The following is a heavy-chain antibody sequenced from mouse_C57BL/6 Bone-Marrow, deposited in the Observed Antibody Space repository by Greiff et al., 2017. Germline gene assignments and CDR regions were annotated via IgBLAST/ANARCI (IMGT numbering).Heavy chain of an antibody. CDR3: AWGLRRKGFDY. CDR1: GYAFSSSW. D-gene: IGHD2-4*01. V-gene: IGHV1-82*01. CDR2: IYPGDGDT. Sequence: QVQLKQSGPELVKPGASVKISCKASGYAFSSSWMNWVKQRPGKGLEWIGRIYPGDGDTNYNGKFKGKATLTADKSSSTAYMQLSSLTSEDSAVYFCAWGLRRKGFDYWGQGTTLTVSS. J-gene: IGHJ2*01.